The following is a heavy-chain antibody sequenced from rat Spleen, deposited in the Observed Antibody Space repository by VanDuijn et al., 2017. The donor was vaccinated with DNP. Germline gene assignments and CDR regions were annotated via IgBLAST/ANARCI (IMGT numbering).Heavy chain of an antibody. Sequence: EVQLVESGGGLVQPGRSLKLSCAASGFTFSNYYMAWVRQAPKKGLEWVATISASGTRTYYRDSVKGRFTISRDNAKSTLYLQMDSLRSEDTATYYCARPDSWGQGVMVTVSS. V-gene: IGHV5-7*01. J-gene: IGHJ2*01. CDR3: ARPDS. CDR1: GFTFSNYY. CDR2: ISASGTRT.